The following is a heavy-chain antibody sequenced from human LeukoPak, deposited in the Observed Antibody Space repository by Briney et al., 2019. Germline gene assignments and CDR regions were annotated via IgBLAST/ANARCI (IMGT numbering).Heavy chain of an antibody. J-gene: IGHJ4*02. V-gene: IGHV3-30*18. Sequence: GGSLRLSCAASGFTFSNYGMHWVRQAPGEGLEWVAVISYDGSNKYYADSVKGRFTISRDNSKNTLYLQMNSLRAEDTAVYYCAKDHIEMATILDYWGQGTLVTVSS. CDR1: GFTFSNYG. CDR3: AKDHIEMATILDY. D-gene: IGHD5-24*01. CDR2: ISYDGSNK.